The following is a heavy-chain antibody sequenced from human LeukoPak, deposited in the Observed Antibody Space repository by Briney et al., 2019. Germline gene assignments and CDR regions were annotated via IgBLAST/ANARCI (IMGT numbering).Heavy chain of an antibody. Sequence: TGGSLRLSCAASGFTFSNYAMRWVRQAPGKGLEWVSGISGSGDSTYYADSVKGRFTISRDNSMNTLYLEMNSLREEDTAVYYCVRIGLSYSYGSGFDPWGQETLVIVSS. CDR2: ISGSGDST. V-gene: IGHV3-23*01. CDR3: VRIGLSYSYGSGFDP. CDR1: GFTFSNYA. D-gene: IGHD3-10*01. J-gene: IGHJ5*02.